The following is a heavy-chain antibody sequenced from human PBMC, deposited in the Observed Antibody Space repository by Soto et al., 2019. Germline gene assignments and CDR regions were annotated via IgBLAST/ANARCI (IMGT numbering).Heavy chain of an antibody. Sequence: QITLKESGPPLVKPTQTLTLTCTFSGFSLSTSGVGVGWIRQPPGKALEWLALTYWDDDKRYSTSLKSRLTITKDTSKNQVVLTTTNMDPLDTATHYCAHRQRTVYFDYWGQGTLVTVSS. D-gene: IGHD4-17*01. J-gene: IGHJ4*02. CDR2: TYWDDDK. V-gene: IGHV2-5*02. CDR3: AHRQRTVYFDY. CDR1: GFSLSTSGVG.